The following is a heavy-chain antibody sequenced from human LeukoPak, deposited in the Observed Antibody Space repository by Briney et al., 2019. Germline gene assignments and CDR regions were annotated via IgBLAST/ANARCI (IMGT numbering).Heavy chain of an antibody. D-gene: IGHD2-15*01. J-gene: IGHJ4*02. V-gene: IGHV3-21*06. CDR3: ARGPISVVAALGIFDY. CDR1: GFTFSSYS. CDR2: ISSSSSYI. Sequence: GGSLRLSCAASGFTFSSYSMNWVRQAPGKGLEWVSSISSSSSYIYYADPVKGRFTFSRDNAKNSLYLQMNSLRAEDTAMYYCARGPISVVAALGIFDYWGQGTLVTVSS.